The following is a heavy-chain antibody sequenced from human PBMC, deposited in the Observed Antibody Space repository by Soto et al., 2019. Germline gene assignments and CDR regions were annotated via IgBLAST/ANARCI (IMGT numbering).Heavy chain of an antibody. CDR2: INAGNGNT. D-gene: IGHD3-10*01. CDR1: GYTFTSYA. Sequence: ASVKVSCKASGYTFTSYAMHWVRQAPGQRLEWMGWINAGNGNTKYSQKFQGRVTITRDTSASTAYMELSSLRSEDTAVYYCARDPRFYYGSGSYYYWGQGTLVTVSS. V-gene: IGHV1-3*01. J-gene: IGHJ4*02. CDR3: ARDPRFYYGSGSYYY.